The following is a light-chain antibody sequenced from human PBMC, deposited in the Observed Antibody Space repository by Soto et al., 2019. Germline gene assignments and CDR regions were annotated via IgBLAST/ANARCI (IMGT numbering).Light chain of an antibody. V-gene: IGLV2-14*01. CDR2: DVS. CDR3: IAYTSSGIDYV. J-gene: IGLJ1*01. Sequence: QSALTQPASVSGSPGQSITISCTGTSSDVGGYNYVSWYQQHPGTAPKLMIYDVSNRPSGVSNLFSGSKSGNTASLSISGLQAEGEGDYHCIAYTSSGIDYVFGTGTKVTVL. CDR1: SSDVGGYNY.